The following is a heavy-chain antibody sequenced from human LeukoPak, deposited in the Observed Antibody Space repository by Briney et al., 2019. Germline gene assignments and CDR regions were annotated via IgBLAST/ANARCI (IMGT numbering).Heavy chain of an antibody. J-gene: IGHJ6*03. D-gene: IGHD6-13*01. CDR3: AKDTASEQLVRRNYYYYYMDV. CDR1: GFTFSSYG. CDR2: IRYDGSNK. V-gene: IGHV3-30*02. Sequence: GGSLRLSCAASGFTFSSYGMHWVRQAPGKGLEWVAFIRYDGSNKYYADSVKGRFTISRDNSKNTLYLQMNSLRAEDTAVYYCAKDTASEQLVRRNYYYYYMDVWGKGTTVTISS.